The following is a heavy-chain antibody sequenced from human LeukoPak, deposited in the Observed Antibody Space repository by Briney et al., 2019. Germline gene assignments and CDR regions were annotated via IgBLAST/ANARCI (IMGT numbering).Heavy chain of an antibody. D-gene: IGHD4-17*01. V-gene: IGHV1-18*01. J-gene: IGHJ3*02. Sequence: ASVKVSCKTSGYTFSTYGISWVRQAPGQGLEWMGWISGYNGNTNYAQKFQGRVTMTTDTSTSTAYMELRSLRSDDTAVYYCARDASVTTNDAFDMCGQGTMVTVSS. CDR1: GYTFSTYG. CDR2: ISGYNGNT. CDR3: ARDASVTTNDAFDM.